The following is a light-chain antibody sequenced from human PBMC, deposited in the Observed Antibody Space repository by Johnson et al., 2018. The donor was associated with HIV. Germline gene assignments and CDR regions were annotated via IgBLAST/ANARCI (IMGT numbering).Light chain of an antibody. J-gene: IGLJ1*01. CDR1: SSNIGNNS. V-gene: IGLV1-51*01. CDR3: GTWDSSLSTYYV. Sequence: QSVLTQPPSVSAATGQTVTIPCSGNSSNIGNNSVSWYQQLPGTAPKLLIYDNNNRPSGIPDRLSGSKSGTSATLGITGRQTGDEADYYCGTWDSSLSTYYVFGTGTKVTVL. CDR2: DNN.